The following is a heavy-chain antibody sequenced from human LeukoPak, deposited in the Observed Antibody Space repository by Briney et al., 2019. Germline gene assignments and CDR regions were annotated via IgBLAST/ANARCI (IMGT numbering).Heavy chain of an antibody. Sequence: PGGSLRLSCAASSFTFSSYNMNWVRQAPGKGLEWVSAISGSGGSTYYADSVKGRFTISRDNSKNTLYLQMNSLRAEDTAVYYCAKDTEQQLGPGGYWGQGTLVTVSS. CDR2: ISGSGGST. CDR1: SFTFSSYN. CDR3: AKDTEQQLGPGGY. J-gene: IGHJ4*02. V-gene: IGHV3-23*01. D-gene: IGHD6-13*01.